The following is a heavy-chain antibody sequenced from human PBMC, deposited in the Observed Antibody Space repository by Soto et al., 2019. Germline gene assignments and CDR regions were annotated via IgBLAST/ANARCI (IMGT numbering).Heavy chain of an antibody. CDR1: GFTFDDYA. D-gene: IGHD6-13*01. V-gene: IGHV3-9*01. CDR3: VKDESINWYSGHFRH. CDR2: IKWNSGSI. J-gene: IGHJ1*01. Sequence: GGSLRLSCAASGFTFDDYAMHWVRQVPGKGLEWVSGIKWNSGSIGYGDSVKRRFALSRDNAKNSLHLQMNSLSAEDTAFYYCVKDESINWYSGHFRHWGQGTLVTVSS.